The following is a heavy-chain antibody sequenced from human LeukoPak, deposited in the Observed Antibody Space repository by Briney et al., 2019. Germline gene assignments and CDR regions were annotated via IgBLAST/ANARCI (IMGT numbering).Heavy chain of an antibody. Sequence: SETLSLTCTVSGGSISSYYWSWIRQPPGKGLEWIGCIYYSGSTNYNPSLKSRVTISVDTSKNQFSLKLSSVTAADTAVYYCARAHGYSYGYGTPFDPWGQGTLVTVSS. CDR1: GGSISSYY. V-gene: IGHV4-59*01. D-gene: IGHD5-18*01. J-gene: IGHJ5*02. CDR2: IYYSGST. CDR3: ARAHGYSYGYGTPFDP.